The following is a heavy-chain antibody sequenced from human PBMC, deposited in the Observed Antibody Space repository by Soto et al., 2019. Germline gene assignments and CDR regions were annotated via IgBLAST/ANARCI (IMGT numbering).Heavy chain of an antibody. CDR1: GGSISSYY. Sequence: QVQLQESGPGLVEPSETLSLTCTVSGGSISSYYWSWIRQPPGKGLEWIGYIYYSGSTNYNPSLKSRVTISVDTSKNQFSLKLSSVTAADTAVYYCARTQVRYSSSSYYFDYWGQGTLVTVSS. D-gene: IGHD6-13*01. CDR3: ARTQVRYSSSSYYFDY. CDR2: IYYSGST. J-gene: IGHJ4*02. V-gene: IGHV4-59*01.